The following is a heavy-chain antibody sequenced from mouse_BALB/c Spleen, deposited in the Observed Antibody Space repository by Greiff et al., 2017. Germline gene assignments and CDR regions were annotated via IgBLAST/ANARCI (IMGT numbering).Heavy chain of an antibody. J-gene: IGHJ4*01. CDR1: GYTFTSYW. CDR3: ARSTMITTDYAMDY. V-gene: IGHV1-7*01. D-gene: IGHD2-4*01. Sequence: QVQLKESGAELAKPGASVKMSCKASGYTFTSYWMHWVKQRPGQGLEWIGYINPSTGYTEYNQKFKDKATLTADKSSSTAYMQLSSLTSEDSAVYYCARSTMITTDYAMDYWGQGTSVTVSS. CDR2: INPSTGYT.